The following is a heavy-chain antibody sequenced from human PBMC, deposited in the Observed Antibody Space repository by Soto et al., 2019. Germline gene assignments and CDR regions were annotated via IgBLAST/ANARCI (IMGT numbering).Heavy chain of an antibody. CDR3: AKGPLGSGYDLDS. Sequence: EVQLLDSGGGLVQPGGSLRLSCAASGFTFSNYAMNWVRQAPGKGLDWVSAISGSGGSTYYADSVKGRFTISSDNSKNPLYLQMRRLRAEDTAVYYGAKGPLGSGYDLDSWGQGTLVTVSS. CDR2: ISGSGGST. V-gene: IGHV3-23*01. J-gene: IGHJ4*02. D-gene: IGHD5-12*01. CDR1: GFTFSNYA.